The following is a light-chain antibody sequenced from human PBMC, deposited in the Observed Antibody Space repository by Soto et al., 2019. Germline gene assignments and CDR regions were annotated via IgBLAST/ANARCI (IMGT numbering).Light chain of an antibody. CDR1: QSVSSSY. V-gene: IGKV3-20*01. CDR3: QQYNIWPQT. Sequence: EIVLTQSPGTLSLSPGERATLSCRASQSVSSSYLAWYQQKPGQAPRLLIYGASSRATGIPDRFSGSGYGTDFTLTISRMEPEDFAVYFCQQYNIWPQTFGQGTKVDIK. CDR2: GAS. J-gene: IGKJ1*01.